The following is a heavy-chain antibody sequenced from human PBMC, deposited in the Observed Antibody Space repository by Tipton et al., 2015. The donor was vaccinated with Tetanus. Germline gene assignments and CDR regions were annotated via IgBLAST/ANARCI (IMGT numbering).Heavy chain of an antibody. Sequence: SLRLSCEADGVTFRRDIMHWVRQAPGKGLEWVAEISSDGKKESYRDSVKGRFTISRDNSKNMLFLQLNSLRPEDTAAYYCARGTWGDYCSSTTCYPFDYWGQGTLVAVSS. D-gene: IGHD2-2*01. CDR3: ARGTWGDYCSSTTCYPFDY. J-gene: IGHJ4*02. CDR2: ISSDGKKE. V-gene: IGHV3-30*04. CDR1: GVTFRRDI.